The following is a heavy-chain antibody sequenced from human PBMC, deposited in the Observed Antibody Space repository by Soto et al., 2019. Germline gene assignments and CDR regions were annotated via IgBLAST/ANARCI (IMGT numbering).Heavy chain of an antibody. CDR3: ARGGLYYYDSSDVYDAFDI. J-gene: IGHJ3*02. CDR2: FDPEDGET. CDR1: GYTLTELS. V-gene: IGHV1-24*01. D-gene: IGHD3-22*01. Sequence: ASVKVSCKVSGYTLTELSMHWVRQAPGKGLEWMGGFDPEDGETIYAQKFQGRVTMTEDTSTDTAYMELNSLRAEDTAVYYCARGGLYYYDSSDVYDAFDIWGQGTMVTVSS.